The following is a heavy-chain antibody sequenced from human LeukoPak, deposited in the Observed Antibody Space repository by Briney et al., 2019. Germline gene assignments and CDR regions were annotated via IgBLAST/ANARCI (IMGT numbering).Heavy chain of an antibody. Sequence: SETLSLTCAVYGGSFSGYYWSWIRQPPGKGLEWIGEITHSGSTNYNPSLKSRVTISVDTSKNQFSLKLSSVTAADTAMYYSARGTPTPYDYVWGSYRGQWFDPWGQGTLVTVSS. CDR3: ARGTPTPYDYVWGSYRGQWFDP. J-gene: IGHJ5*02. V-gene: IGHV4-34*01. D-gene: IGHD3-16*02. CDR2: ITHSGST. CDR1: GGSFSGYY.